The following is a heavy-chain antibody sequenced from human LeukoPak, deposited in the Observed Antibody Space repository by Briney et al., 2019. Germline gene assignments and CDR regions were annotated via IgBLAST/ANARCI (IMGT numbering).Heavy chain of an antibody. Sequence: PGGSLRLSCAASGFIFSSYGMHWVCQAPGKGLEWVAFIRYDGSNKYYADSVKGRFTISRDNSKNTLYLQMNSLRAEDTAVYYCAKDRSGSYSQGLDYWGQGTLVTVSS. D-gene: IGHD1-26*01. CDR3: AKDRSGSYSQGLDY. V-gene: IGHV3-30*02. CDR2: IRYDGSNK. CDR1: GFIFSSYG. J-gene: IGHJ4*02.